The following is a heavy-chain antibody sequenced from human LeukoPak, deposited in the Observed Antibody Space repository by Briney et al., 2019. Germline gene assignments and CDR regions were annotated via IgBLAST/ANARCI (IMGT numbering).Heavy chain of an antibody. CDR1: GYTFTNYG. CDR2: ISPYNGKT. D-gene: IGHD4-17*01. V-gene: IGHV1-18*03. CDR3: ARAPSYDDSSNDY. J-gene: IGHJ4*02. Sequence: ASVKVSCKASGYTFTNYGISWVRQAPGQGLEWIGWISPYNGKTNYAQRLQGRVTMTTETSTNTAYMELRSLSSDDMAVYYCARAPSYDDSSNDYWGQGTLITVSS.